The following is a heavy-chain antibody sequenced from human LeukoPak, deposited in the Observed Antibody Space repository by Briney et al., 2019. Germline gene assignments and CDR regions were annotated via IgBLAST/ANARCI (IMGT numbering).Heavy chain of an antibody. V-gene: IGHV3-23*01. D-gene: IGHD3-16*01. CDR1: GFTFSSYG. CDR3: ARDNDRKDDS. CDR2: ISGSGGST. J-gene: IGHJ5*02. Sequence: GGSLRLSCGASGFTFSSYGMTWVRQAPGKGLEWVSAISGSGGSTYYADSVKGRFTISRDNSKNSLYLQMNNLRVEDTAVYYCARDNDRKDDSWGQGTLVTVSS.